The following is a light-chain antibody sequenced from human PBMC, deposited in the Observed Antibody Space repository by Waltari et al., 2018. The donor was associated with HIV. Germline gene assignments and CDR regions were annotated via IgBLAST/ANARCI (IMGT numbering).Light chain of an antibody. CDR2: TAS. J-gene: IGKJ1*01. CDR3: QHYNSWPGPA. V-gene: IGKV3-15*01. Sequence: EILITQSPAILSVSLGESATVSCRASQNVYSNFAWYQQKPGQPPRLLIYTASTRATGVPARFTGSGFGTDFTLTISGLQSEDFAVYYCQHYNSWPGPAFGQGTKVEIK. CDR1: QNVYSN.